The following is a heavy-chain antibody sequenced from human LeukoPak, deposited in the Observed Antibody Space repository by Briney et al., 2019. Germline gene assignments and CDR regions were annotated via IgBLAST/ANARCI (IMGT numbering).Heavy chain of an antibody. CDR2: IRSKAYGGTT. Sequence: PGRSLRLSCTASGFTFGDYAMSWFRQAPGKGLEWVGFIRSKAYGGTTEYAASVKGRFTISRDDSKSIAYLQMNSLKTEDTAVYYCTRLPPYGSGSYCYYYMDVWGKGTTVTVSS. CDR1: GFTFGDYA. CDR3: TRLPPYGSGSYCYYYMDV. D-gene: IGHD3-10*01. V-gene: IGHV3-49*03. J-gene: IGHJ6*03.